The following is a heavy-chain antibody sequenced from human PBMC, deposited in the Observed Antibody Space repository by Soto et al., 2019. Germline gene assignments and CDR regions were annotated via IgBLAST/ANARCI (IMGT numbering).Heavy chain of an antibody. V-gene: IGHV1-2*02. CDR1: GYTFTADY. CDR2: IDPNSGAT. Sequence: SVRVSCQASGYTFTADYMHLVRQAPGPGLEWMGWIDPNSGATSYAQRFQGRVTMTRDTSISTAYMELSRLTSDDTAVYYCAREGGDIVQMVYALPWYWGQGTLVTV. D-gene: IGHD2-8*01. J-gene: IGHJ4*02. CDR3: AREGGDIVQMVYALPWY.